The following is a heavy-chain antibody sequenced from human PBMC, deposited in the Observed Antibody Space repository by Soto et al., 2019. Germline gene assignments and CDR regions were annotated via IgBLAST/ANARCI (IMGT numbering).Heavy chain of an antibody. CDR2: VSAGGDMT. V-gene: IGHV3-23*01. D-gene: IGHD3-10*01. J-gene: IGHJ6*02. CDR3: ARGDRGGSGSPASYYYSGLDV. CDR1: GFTFSSYA. Sequence: DVQLLESGGHLVQPGGSLRLSCAASGFTFSSYAMSWVRQAPGKGLEWVSRVSAGGDMTYYSDSVKGRFTISRDKSNNALFLQMNSLRIEDTALYYCARGDRGGSGSPASYYYSGLDVWGQGATVTVS.